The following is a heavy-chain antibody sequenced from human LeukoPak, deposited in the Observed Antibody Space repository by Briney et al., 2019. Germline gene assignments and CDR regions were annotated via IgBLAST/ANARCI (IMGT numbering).Heavy chain of an antibody. CDR2: ISYDGSNK. J-gene: IGHJ6*02. Sequence: PGRSLRLSCAASGFTFSSYGMHWVRQAPGKGLEWVAVISYDGSNKYYADSVKGRFTISRDNSKNTLYLQMNSLRAEDTAVYYCAKVTGELLADYYYGMDVWGQGTTVTVSS. V-gene: IGHV3-30*18. CDR3: AKVTGELLADYYYGMDV. CDR1: GFTFSSYG. D-gene: IGHD1-26*01.